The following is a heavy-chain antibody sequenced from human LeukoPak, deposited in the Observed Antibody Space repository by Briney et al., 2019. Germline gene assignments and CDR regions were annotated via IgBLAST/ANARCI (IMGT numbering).Heavy chain of an antibody. CDR3: AKGRCGDSSCWYFDA. Sequence: PGGSLRLSCAASGFNFKLSAMSWGRQAPGKGLEWVALISGSGSRGSGIIGGNTYYADSVKGRFTISRDDSQNTVYLQINSVRAEDTAIYFCAKGRCGDSSCWYFDAWAKGTRVTVSS. D-gene: IGHD6-13*01. V-gene: IGHV3-23*01. CDR2: ISGSGSRGSGIIGGNT. CDR1: GFNFKLSA. J-gene: IGHJ4*02.